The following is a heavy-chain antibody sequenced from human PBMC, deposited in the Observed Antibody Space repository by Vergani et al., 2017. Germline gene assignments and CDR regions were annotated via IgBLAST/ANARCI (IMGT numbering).Heavy chain of an antibody. CDR1: GYSFTSYW. D-gene: IGHD6-13*01. V-gene: IGHV5-51*03. Sequence: EVQLVPSGAEVKTPGESLKISCKGSGYSFTSYWIGWVRQLPGKGLVWMGIIYPGDSDTRYIPSFQGQVTISADKSISTAYLQWSSLKASDTSMYYCAVRFGDSSSWKHYYYYYMDVWGKGTTVTVSS. CDR2: IYPGDSDT. CDR3: AVRFGDSSSWKHYYYYYMDV. J-gene: IGHJ6*03.